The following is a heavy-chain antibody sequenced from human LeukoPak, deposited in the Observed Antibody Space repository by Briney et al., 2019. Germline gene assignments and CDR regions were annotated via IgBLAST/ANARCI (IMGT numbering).Heavy chain of an antibody. V-gene: IGHV1-18*01. Sequence: ASVKVSCKASGYTFTSYGISWVRQAPGQGLEWMGWISAYNGNTNYAQKLQGRVTMTKDKSTRTAYMGLRSLRSDDTAVYYCARAPGAARSYYYYYMDVWGKGTTVTVSS. J-gene: IGHJ6*03. CDR1: GYTFTSYG. D-gene: IGHD6-6*01. CDR2: ISAYNGNT. CDR3: ARAPGAARSYYYYYMDV.